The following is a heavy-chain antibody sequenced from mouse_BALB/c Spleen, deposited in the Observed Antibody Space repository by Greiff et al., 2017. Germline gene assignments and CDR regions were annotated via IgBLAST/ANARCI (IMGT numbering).Heavy chain of an antibody. CDR3: ARVTLYYVDY. Sequence: VQLQESGAELVRPGTSVKISCKASGYPFTNYWLGWVKQRPGPGLEWIGDIYPGGGYTNYNEKFKGKATLTADTSSSTAYMQRSSLTSEDSAVYFCARVTLYYVDYGGQGTTLTAAS. D-gene: IGHD2-13*01. J-gene: IGHJ2*01. CDR2: IYPGGGYT. V-gene: IGHV1-63*02. CDR1: GYPFTNYW.